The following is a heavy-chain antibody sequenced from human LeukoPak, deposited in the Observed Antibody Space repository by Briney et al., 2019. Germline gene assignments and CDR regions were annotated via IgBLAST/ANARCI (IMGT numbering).Heavy chain of an antibody. J-gene: IGHJ4*02. CDR1: GFRFSSYW. D-gene: IGHD3-10*01. Sequence: GGSLRLSCAASGFRFSSYWMSWVRQAPGKGLEWVANIKQDGSEKSYVDSVKGRLTISRDNAKNALYLQMNSPRAEDTAVYYCARDRYYGSGSWDYWGQGSLVTVSS. CDR2: IKQDGSEK. CDR3: ARDRYYGSGSWDY. V-gene: IGHV3-7*01.